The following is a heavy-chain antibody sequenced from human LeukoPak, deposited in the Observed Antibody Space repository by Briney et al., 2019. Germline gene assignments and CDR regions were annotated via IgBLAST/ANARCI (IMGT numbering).Heavy chain of an antibody. CDR1: GYTFTGYY. V-gene: IGHV1-2*02. Sequence: ASVKVSCKASGYTFTGYYMHWVRQAPGQGLEWVGWINPDSGGTNYAQKFQGRVTMTRVTSIRTAYMELSRLRSDDTAVYYCARVRLPYSGSYHPFDYWGQGTLVTVSS. D-gene: IGHD1-26*01. CDR2: INPDSGGT. CDR3: ARVRLPYSGSYHPFDY. J-gene: IGHJ4*02.